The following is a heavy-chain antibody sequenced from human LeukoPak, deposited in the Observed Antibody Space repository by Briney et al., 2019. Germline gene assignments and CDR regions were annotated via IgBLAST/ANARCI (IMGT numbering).Heavy chain of an antibody. J-gene: IGHJ4*02. V-gene: IGHV4-38-2*01. CDR2: IYHSGST. CDR1: GYSISSGYY. CDR3: ARWGKGILPAATIDY. Sequence: KPSETLSLTCAVSGYSISSGYYWGWTRQPPGKGLEWIGSIYHSGSTYYNPSLKSRVTISVDTSKNQFSLKLSSVTAADTAVYYCARWGKGILPAATIDYWGQGTLVTVSS. D-gene: IGHD2-2*01.